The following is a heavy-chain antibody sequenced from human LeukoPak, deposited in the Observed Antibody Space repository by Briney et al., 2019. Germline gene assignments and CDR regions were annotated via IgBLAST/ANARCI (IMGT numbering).Heavy chain of an antibody. V-gene: IGHV3-7*01. D-gene: IGHD4-17*01. CDR3: ARTSGDPFDS. CDR2: INEDASEK. J-gene: IGHJ4*02. Sequence: SGGSLRLSCAASGFTFSTFWMSWVRQAPGKGLEWVANINEDASEKYYADSVKGRFTISRDNAGSSLYVQMISLRVEDTAVYYCARTSGDPFDSWGQGTLVIVSS. CDR1: GFTFSTFW.